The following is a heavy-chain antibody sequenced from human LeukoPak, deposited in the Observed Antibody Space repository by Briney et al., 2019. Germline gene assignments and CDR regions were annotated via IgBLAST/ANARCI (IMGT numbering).Heavy chain of an antibody. Sequence: GGSLRLSCAASGFTVSSNYMSWVGQAAGQGLEWVSVMYSGGSTYYADSVKGRFTISSDNSKNTLYLQMNSLRAEDTAVYYCASGSGSYRTPYYYMDVWGTGTTVTVSS. CDR2: MYSGGST. CDR3: ASGSGSYRTPYYYMDV. CDR1: GFTVSSNY. D-gene: IGHD3-10*01. V-gene: IGHV3-53*01. J-gene: IGHJ6*03.